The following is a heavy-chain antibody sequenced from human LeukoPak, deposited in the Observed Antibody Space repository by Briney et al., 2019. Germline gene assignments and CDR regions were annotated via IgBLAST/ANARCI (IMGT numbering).Heavy chain of an antibody. J-gene: IGHJ4*02. V-gene: IGHV4-59*11. CDR3: ARARPDTAMAVDY. Sequence: PSETLSLTCTVSGGSISSHYWSWIRQPPGKGLEWIGYIYHSGSTNYNPSLKSRVTISVDTSKNQFSLKLSSVTAADTAVYYCARARPDTAMAVDYWGQGTLVTVSS. D-gene: IGHD5-18*01. CDR1: GGSISSHY. CDR2: IYHSGST.